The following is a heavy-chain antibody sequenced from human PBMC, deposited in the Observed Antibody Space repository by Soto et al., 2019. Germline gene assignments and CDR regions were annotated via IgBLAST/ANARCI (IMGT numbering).Heavy chain of an antibody. CDR1: AYSFTSYT. J-gene: IGHJ4*02. CDR3: ASSLHYISATHTFASLDY. CDR2: INAGNGNT. V-gene: IGHV1-3*01. D-gene: IGHD3-9*01. Sequence: VQIVQSGAEVKKPGASVKVSCKASAYSFTSYTMHWVRQAPGQRPEWMGCINAGNGNTEFSQRFQGRVTITRDTSASAAYTDLSRLRSADPAVYYCASSLHYISATHTFASLDYWYQGILLTVSS.